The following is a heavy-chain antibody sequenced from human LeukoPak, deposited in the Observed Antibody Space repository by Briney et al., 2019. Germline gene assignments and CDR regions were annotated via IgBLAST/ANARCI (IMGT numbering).Heavy chain of an antibody. CDR1: TFSISTNFH. D-gene: IGHD2-21*02. V-gene: IGHV4-38-2*01. CDR2: VSHSGST. Sequence: SETLSLTCAVSTFSISTNFHWGWIRQTPGKGLEWIGSVSHSGSTFYNPSLKSRVTILVDTSKNHFSLTVNSVTAADTAIYYCTRGTSVSASASWGQGTLVTVSS. CDR3: TRGTSVSASAS. J-gene: IGHJ5*02.